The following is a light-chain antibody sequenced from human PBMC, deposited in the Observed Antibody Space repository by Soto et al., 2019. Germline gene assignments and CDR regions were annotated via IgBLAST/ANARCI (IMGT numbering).Light chain of an antibody. J-gene: IGKJ1*01. CDR1: QSISSY. Sequence: DIQMTQSPSSLSASVGDRVTITCRASQSISSYLNWYQQKPGKAPKLLIYAASSLQSGVPSRFSSSGSGTDFTLTISSLQPEDFATYYCQPSYSTPRTFGQGTKVEIK. CDR2: AAS. CDR3: QPSYSTPRT. V-gene: IGKV1-39*01.